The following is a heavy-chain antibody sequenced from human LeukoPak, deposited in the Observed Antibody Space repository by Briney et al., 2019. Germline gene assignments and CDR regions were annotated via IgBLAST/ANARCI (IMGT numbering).Heavy chain of an antibody. J-gene: IGHJ4*02. Sequence: GASVKVSCKASGYTFTSYGISWVRQAPGQGLEWMGWISAYNGNTNYAQKLQGRVTMTTDTSTSTAYMELRSLRSDDTAVYYCARGEYYYDSSGKEHDYWGQGALVTVSS. D-gene: IGHD3-22*01. CDR1: GYTFTSYG. V-gene: IGHV1-18*01. CDR2: ISAYNGNT. CDR3: ARGEYYYDSSGKEHDY.